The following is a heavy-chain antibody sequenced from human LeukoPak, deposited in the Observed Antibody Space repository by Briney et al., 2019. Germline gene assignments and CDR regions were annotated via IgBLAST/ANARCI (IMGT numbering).Heavy chain of an antibody. J-gene: IGHJ3*02. CDR2: ISYDGSNK. CDR3: AKDRGGIAI. D-gene: IGHD6-13*01. Sequence: PGGSLRLSCAASGFTFSSYGMHWVRQAPGKGLEWVAVISYDGSNKYYADSVKGRFTISRDNSKNTLYLQMNSLRAEDTAVYYCAKDRGGIAIWGQGTMVTVSS. CDR1: GFTFSSYG. V-gene: IGHV3-30*18.